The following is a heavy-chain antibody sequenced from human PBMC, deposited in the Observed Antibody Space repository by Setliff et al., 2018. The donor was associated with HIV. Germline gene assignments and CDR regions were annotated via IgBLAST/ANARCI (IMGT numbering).Heavy chain of an antibody. CDR2: VYITGRI. CDR1: DDSIKSDNYY. Sequence: SETLSLTCTVSDDSIKSDNYYWSWVRQPAGKGLEWIGRVYITGRIHYSPSLKSRVSLSIDTSKNQFSLTLRSVTAADTAVYYCARRLAIGHWYFDIWGRGTLVTVSS. CDR3: ARRLAIGHWYFDI. J-gene: IGHJ2*01. V-gene: IGHV4-61*02.